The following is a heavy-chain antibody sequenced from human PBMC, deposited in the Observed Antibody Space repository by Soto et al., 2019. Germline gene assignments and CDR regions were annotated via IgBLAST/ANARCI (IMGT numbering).Heavy chain of an antibody. CDR2: IYYSGST. J-gene: IGHJ4*02. D-gene: IGHD5-12*01. Sequence: SETLSLTCTVSGGSISSSSYYWGWIRQPPGKGLEWIGSIYYSGSTYYNPSLKSRVTISVDTSKNQFSLKLSSVTAADTAVYYCARASGWLQLDYWCQGTLVT. V-gene: IGHV4-39*07. CDR3: ARASGWLQLDY. CDR1: GGSISSSSYY.